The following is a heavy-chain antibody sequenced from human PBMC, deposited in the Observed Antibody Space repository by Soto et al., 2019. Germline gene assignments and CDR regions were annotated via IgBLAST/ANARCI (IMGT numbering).Heavy chain of an antibody. Sequence: GXSXKVSFQATGYTXSSYGSGLVRQAPGQGLEWMGWISAYNGKTNYAQKLQGRVTMTTDTSTSKAYMELRSPRSEDTAVYYCARDYPISSGWYRCDYWGQGTLGTVS. D-gene: IGHD6-19*01. CDR2: ISAYNGKT. J-gene: IGHJ4*02. V-gene: IGHV1-18*01. CDR3: ARDYPISSGWYRCDY. CDR1: GYTXSSYG.